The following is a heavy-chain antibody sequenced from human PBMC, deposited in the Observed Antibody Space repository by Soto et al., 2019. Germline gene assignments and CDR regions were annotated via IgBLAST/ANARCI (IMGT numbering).Heavy chain of an antibody. V-gene: IGHV4-30-2*01. CDR3: ARTSRFDC. CDR2: IYHSGST. CDR1: GGSISSGGYS. D-gene: IGHD6-6*01. Sequence: SETLSLTCTVSGGSISSGGYSWSWIRQPPGKGLEWIGYIYHSGSTYYNPSLKSRVTMSVDTSKNQFSLKLSSVTAADTAVYYCARTSRFDCWGRGTLVTVSS. J-gene: IGHJ4*02.